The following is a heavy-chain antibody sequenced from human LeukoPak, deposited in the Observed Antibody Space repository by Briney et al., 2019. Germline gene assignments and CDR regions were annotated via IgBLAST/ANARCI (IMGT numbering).Heavy chain of an antibody. CDR2: ISSSGSTI. Sequence: GGSLRLSCAASGFTFSSYEMNWVRQAPGKGLEWVSYISSSGSTIYYADSVKGRFTISRDNAKNSPYLQMNSLRAEDTAVYYCARGGYSYGLFDYWGQGTLVTVSS. V-gene: IGHV3-48*03. CDR3: ARGGYSYGLFDY. J-gene: IGHJ4*02. CDR1: GFTFSSYE. D-gene: IGHD5-18*01.